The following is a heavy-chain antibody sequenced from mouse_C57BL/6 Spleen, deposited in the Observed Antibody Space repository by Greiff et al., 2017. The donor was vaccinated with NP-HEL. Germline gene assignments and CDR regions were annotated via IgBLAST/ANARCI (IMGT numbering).Heavy chain of an antibody. CDR2: IDPETGGT. J-gene: IGHJ3*01. CDR1: GYTFTDYE. Sequence: QVQLKQSGAELVRPGASVTLSCKASGYTFTDYEMHWVKQTPVHGLEWIGAIDPETGGTAYNQKFKGKAILTADKSSSTAHMELRSLTSEDSAVYYCTIRLFAYWGQGTLVTVSA. D-gene: IGHD1-1*01. V-gene: IGHV1-15*01. CDR3: TIRLFAY.